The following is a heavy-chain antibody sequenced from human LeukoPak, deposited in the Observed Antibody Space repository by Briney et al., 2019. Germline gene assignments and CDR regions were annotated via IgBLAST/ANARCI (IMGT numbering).Heavy chain of an antibody. CDR3: ARHRDFYGSGTYSKMGWFDP. CDR1: GDSINNYY. Sequence: SETLSLTCTVSGDSINNYYWSWIRQPPGKGLEWIGYIYYTGSANYTPSLKNRVTISVDTSKSQFSLRLNSVTAADTAVYYCARHRDFYGSGTYSKMGWFDPWGQGTLVTVSS. J-gene: IGHJ5*02. D-gene: IGHD3-10*01. CDR2: IYYTGSA. V-gene: IGHV4-59*08.